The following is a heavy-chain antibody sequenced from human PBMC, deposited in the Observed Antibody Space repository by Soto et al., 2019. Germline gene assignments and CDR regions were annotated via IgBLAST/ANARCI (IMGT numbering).Heavy chain of an antibody. CDR1: GYSFTSYW. CDR3: ARHTRNCSSTSCYHYYYYGMDV. D-gene: IGHD2-2*01. CDR2: IDPSDSYT. Sequence: PGESLKISCKGSGYSFTSYWISWVRQMPGKGLEWMGGIDPSDSYTNYSPSFQGHVTISADKSISTAYLQWSSLKASGTAMYYCARHTRNCSSTSCYHYYYYGMDVWGQGTTVTVSS. V-gene: IGHV5-10-1*01. J-gene: IGHJ6*02.